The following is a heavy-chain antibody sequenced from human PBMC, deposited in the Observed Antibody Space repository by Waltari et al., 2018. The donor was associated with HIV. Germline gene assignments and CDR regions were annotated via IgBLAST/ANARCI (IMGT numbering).Heavy chain of an antibody. J-gene: IGHJ1*01. CDR3: AKEAGDRGYFQH. CDR1: GFTFTGYW. CDR2: YNSEGSSR. Sequence: EVQLVESGGNLVQPGGPLRLSCAVSGFTFTGYWMHWVRQGPGQGVAGVSLYNSEGSSRRYADSVKGRFTIARDNAKNKLYLQMNRLRDEDTAVYYCAKEAGDRGYFQHWGQGTLVTVSS. V-gene: IGHV3-74*01. D-gene: IGHD3-10*01.